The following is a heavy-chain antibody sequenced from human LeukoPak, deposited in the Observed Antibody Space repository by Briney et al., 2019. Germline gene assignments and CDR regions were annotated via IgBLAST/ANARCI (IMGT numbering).Heavy chain of an antibody. V-gene: IGHV4-34*01. CDR2: INHSGST. J-gene: IGHJ5*02. Sequence: PSETLSLTCAVYGGSFSGYYWSWIRQPPGKGLEWIGEINHSGSTNYNPSLKSRVTISVDTSKNQFSLKLSSVTAADTAVYYCARGGGYCSSTSCYLDPWGQGTLVTVSS. D-gene: IGHD2-2*01. CDR1: GGSFSGYY. CDR3: ARGGGYCSSTSCYLDP.